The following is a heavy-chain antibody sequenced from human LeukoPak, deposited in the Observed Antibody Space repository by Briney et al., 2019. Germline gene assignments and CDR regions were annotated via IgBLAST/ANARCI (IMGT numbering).Heavy chain of an antibody. J-gene: IGHJ4*02. CDR2: ITPSGGTT. CDR3: ARGRGLPGPLDY. D-gene: IGHD3-10*01. CDR1: GFTFSIYG. V-gene: IGHV3-23*01. Sequence: GGSLRLSGAASGFTFSIYGMNWVRQAPGKGLEGVSGITPSGGTTYYTDSVKGRFTISRDNSKNTVYLQMNSLRAEDTAMYYCARGRGLPGPLDYWGQGTLVTVSS.